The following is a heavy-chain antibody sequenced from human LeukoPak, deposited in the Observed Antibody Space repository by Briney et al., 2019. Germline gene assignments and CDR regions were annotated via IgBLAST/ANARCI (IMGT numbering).Heavy chain of an antibody. CDR2: IYYGGST. Sequence: SETLSLTCTVSGGSISSYYWSWIRQPPGKGLEWIGYIYYGGSTNYNPSLKSRVTISVDTSKDQFSLKLSSVTAADTAVYYCARADRLGLKFDYWGQGTLVTVSS. CDR1: GGSISSYY. CDR3: ARADRLGLKFDY. J-gene: IGHJ4*02. D-gene: IGHD3-16*01. V-gene: IGHV4-59*08.